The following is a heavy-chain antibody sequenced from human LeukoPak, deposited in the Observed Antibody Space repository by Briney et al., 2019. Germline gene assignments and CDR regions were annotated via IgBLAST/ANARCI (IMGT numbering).Heavy chain of an antibody. Sequence: SQTLSLTCTVSGGSISSYYWSWIRQPPGKGLEWIGEIYHSGSTNYNPSLKSRVTISVDKSKNQFSLKLSSVTAADTAVYYCARVYSRFLEWLPEGFDYWGQGTLVTVSS. CDR2: IYHSGST. CDR3: ARVYSRFLEWLPEGFDY. CDR1: GGSISSYY. J-gene: IGHJ4*02. D-gene: IGHD3-3*01. V-gene: IGHV4-59*12.